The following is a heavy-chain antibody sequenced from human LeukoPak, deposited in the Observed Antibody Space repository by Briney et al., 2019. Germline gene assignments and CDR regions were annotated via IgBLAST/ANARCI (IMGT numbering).Heavy chain of an antibody. CDR2: IIPIFGIA. CDR1: GGTFSSYA. D-gene: IGHD3-22*01. J-gene: IGHJ4*02. Sequence: VXXXCKASGGTFSSYAISWVRQAPGQGLEWMGRIIPIFGIANYAQKFQGRVTITADKSTSTAYMELSSLRSEDTAVYYCARDKNYDSSGYYYYWGQGTLVTVSS. V-gene: IGHV1-69*10. CDR3: ARDKNYDSSGYYYY.